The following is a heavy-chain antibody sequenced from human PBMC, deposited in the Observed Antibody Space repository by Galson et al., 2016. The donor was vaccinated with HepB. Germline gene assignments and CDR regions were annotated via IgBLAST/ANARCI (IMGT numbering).Heavy chain of an antibody. Sequence: SLRLSCAASGFTFTPYSMNWVRQAPGKGLEWVSSIKSNSDYINYADSVKGRFTISRDNAKNPVYLQMNSLRVEDTAVYYCARDHTMGRGVVYYFDSWGQGTLVTVSS. D-gene: IGHD3-10*01. CDR3: ARDHTMGRGVVYYFDS. CDR1: GFTFTPYS. J-gene: IGHJ4*02. V-gene: IGHV3-21*01. CDR2: IKSNSDYI.